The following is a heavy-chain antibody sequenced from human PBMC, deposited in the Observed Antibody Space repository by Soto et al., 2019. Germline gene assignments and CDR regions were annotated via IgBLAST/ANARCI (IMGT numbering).Heavy chain of an antibody. CDR1: GGSISRSSYY. D-gene: IGHD2-2*01. CDR3: ASLVVVAPVANA. Sequence: SETLSLTCTVSGGSISRSSYYWGWIRQPPGQAREGVGGIFDTGTTYYSPSLKDRVTISVDTSKNSFSLNLTSVTAADTAVYFCASLVVVAPVANAWGQGTLVTVSS. J-gene: IGHJ5*02. CDR2: IFDTGTT. V-gene: IGHV4-39*02.